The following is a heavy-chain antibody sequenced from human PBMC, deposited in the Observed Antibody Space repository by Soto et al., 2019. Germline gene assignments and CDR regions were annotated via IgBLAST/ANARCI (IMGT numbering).Heavy chain of an antibody. D-gene: IGHD2-15*01. CDR3: GKVLVGATGHTDSDS. Sequence: SETLSLTCTVSGGSIYRSGYYWGWIRQPPGRGLERIGNIDYNGVTYSNPSLKSRVTISRDTSKNQFSLKLTSVTAADTALYYCGKVLVGATGHTDSDSWGPGTLVTVSS. J-gene: IGHJ4*02. CDR1: GGSIYRSGYY. V-gene: IGHV4-39*01. CDR2: IDYNGVT.